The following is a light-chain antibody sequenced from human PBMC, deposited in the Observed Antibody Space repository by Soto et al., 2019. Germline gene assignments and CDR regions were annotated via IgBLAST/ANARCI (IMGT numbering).Light chain of an antibody. CDR3: QQAISFPST. V-gene: IGKV1-12*01. CDR1: QDISSW. CDR2: AAS. J-gene: IGKJ4*01. Sequence: DIQMTQSPSSVSASVGGRVTITCRASQDISSWLAWYQQKPGKAPKLLIYAASSLQGGVPSRFSGSGSGTEFTLTISSLQPEDFASYYCQQAISFPSTFGGGTKVEIK.